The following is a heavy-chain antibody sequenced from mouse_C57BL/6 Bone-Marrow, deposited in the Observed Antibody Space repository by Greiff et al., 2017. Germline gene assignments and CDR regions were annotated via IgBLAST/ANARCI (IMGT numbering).Heavy chain of an antibody. V-gene: IGHV5-6*02. Sequence: EVKLMESGGDLVQPGGSLKLSCPASGFTFSSYGMSWVRQTPDKRLEWVATISSGGSYTYYPDSVKGRFTISRDNAKNTLYLQMSSLKSEDTAMYYCARREVTPYYAMDYWGQGTSVTVSS. J-gene: IGHJ4*01. CDR3: ARREVTPYYAMDY. D-gene: IGHD2-5*01. CDR2: ISSGGSYT. CDR1: GFTFSSYG.